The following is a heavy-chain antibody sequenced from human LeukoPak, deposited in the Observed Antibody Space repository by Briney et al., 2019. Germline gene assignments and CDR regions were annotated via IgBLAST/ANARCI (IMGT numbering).Heavy chain of an antibody. D-gene: IGHD3-10*01. J-gene: IGHJ5*02. CDR2: INWNGGST. V-gene: IGHV3-20*04. CDR3: ARIGATMVRGVKVDWFDP. CDR1: GFTFDDYG. Sequence: PGGSLRLSCAASGFTFDDYGMSWVRQAPGKGLEWASGINWNGGSTGYADSVKGRFTISRDNARNSLYLQMNSLRAEDTALYYCARIGATMVRGVKVDWFDPWGQGTLVTVSS.